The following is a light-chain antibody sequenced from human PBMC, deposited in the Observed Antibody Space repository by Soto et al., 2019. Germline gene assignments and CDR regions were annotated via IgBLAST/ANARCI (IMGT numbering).Light chain of an antibody. CDR3: NSYRSSSTRYV. CDR2: DVS. J-gene: IGLJ1*01. Sequence: QSALTQPASVSGSPGQSITISCTGTISDVGGYNFVSWYQQHPGEAPKLMIYDVSNRPSGVSNRSSGSKSGNTASLTISGLQAEDEADYYCNSYRSSSTRYVFGTGTKVTVL. CDR1: ISDVGGYNF. V-gene: IGLV2-14*01.